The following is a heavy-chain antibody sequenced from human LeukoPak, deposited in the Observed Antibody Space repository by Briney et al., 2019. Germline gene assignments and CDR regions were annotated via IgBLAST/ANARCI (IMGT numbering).Heavy chain of an antibody. Sequence: GASVKVSCKAYGYTFTGDYMHWERKAPVQGLEWMGWINPNSGGTNYAQKFQGRVTMTRDTSISAAYMELSRLRSDDTAVYYCARAPPQGGYNLRSPAFFDYWGQGTLVTVSS. CDR2: INPNSGGT. V-gene: IGHV1-2*02. CDR1: GYTFTGDY. CDR3: ARAPPQGGYNLRSPAFFDY. J-gene: IGHJ4*02. D-gene: IGHD5-24*01.